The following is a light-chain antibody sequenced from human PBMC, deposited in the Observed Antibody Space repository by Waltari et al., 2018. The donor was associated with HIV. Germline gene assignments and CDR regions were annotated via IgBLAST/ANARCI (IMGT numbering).Light chain of an antibody. CDR1: QYISTY. CDR2: AAS. V-gene: IGKV1-39*01. CDR3: QQSYSNPFT. Sequence: DIQMTQSPSSLSTSVGDRVTITCRASQYISTYLHWYQQKPEKAPKLLVYAASSLQSGVPSRFSGSGSGTDFTLTISSLQPEDFATYFCQQSYSNPFTFGPGTKVDVK. J-gene: IGKJ3*01.